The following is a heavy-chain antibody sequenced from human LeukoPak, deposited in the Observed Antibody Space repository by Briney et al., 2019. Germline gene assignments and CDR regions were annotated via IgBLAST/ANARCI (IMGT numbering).Heavy chain of an antibody. V-gene: IGHV1-69*04. CDR2: IIPILGIA. CDR3: ARDWEEHGHWYFDL. Sequence: ASVKVSCKASGGTFRTYSVTWVRQAPGQGLEWMGRIIPILGIANYAQKFQGRVTITADKSTSTAYMELSSLRSEDTAVYYCARDWEEHGHWYFDLWGRGTLVTVSS. D-gene: IGHD1-26*01. CDR1: GGTFRTYS. J-gene: IGHJ2*01.